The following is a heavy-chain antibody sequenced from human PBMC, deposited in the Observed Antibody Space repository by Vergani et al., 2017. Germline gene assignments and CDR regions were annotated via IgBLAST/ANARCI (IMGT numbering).Heavy chain of an antibody. CDR2: INHSGST. Sequence: QVQLQQWGAGLLKPSETLSLTCAVYGGSFSGYYWSWIRQPPGKGLEWIWEINHSGSTNYNPSLKSRVTISVDTSKNQFSLKLSSVTAADTAVYYCARGLVSGWYRYWGQGTLVTVSS. V-gene: IGHV4-34*01. D-gene: IGHD6-19*01. CDR1: GGSFSGYY. J-gene: IGHJ4*02. CDR3: ARGLVSGWYRY.